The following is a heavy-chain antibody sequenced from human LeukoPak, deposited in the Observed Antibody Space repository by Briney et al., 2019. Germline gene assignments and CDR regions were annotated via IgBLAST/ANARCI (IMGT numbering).Heavy chain of an antibody. CDR3: ARHEYSGSYYGLSWFDP. V-gene: IGHV4-39*01. CDR2: IYYSGST. Sequence: SETLSLTCTVSGGSISSSGYYWGWIRQPPGKGLEWIASIYYSGSTYYNPSLESRVTISVDTSKNQLSLKLSSLTAADTAVYYCARHEYSGSYYGLSWFDPWGQGTLVTVSS. J-gene: IGHJ5*02. CDR1: GGSISSSGYY. D-gene: IGHD1-26*01.